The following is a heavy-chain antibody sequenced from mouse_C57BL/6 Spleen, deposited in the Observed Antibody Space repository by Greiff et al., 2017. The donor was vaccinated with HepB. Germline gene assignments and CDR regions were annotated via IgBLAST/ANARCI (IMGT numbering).Heavy chain of an antibody. CDR2: IHPSDSDT. D-gene: IGHD2-3*01. Sequence: VQLQQPGAELVKPGASVKVSCKASGYTFTSYWMHWVKQRPGQGLEWIGRIHPSDSDTNYNQKFKGKATLTVDKSSSTAYMQLSSLTSEDSAVYYCAIEDISDGYYPEAMDYWGQGTSVTVSS. J-gene: IGHJ4*01. CDR3: AIEDISDGYYPEAMDY. V-gene: IGHV1-74*01. CDR1: GYTFTSYW.